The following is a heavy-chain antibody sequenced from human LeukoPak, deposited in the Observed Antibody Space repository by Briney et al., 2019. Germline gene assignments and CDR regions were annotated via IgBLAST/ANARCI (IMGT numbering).Heavy chain of an antibody. Sequence: GGSLRLSCAASGFTFSTYAIHWVRQGPGKGLEWVAVISYDGSKKYYADSLKGRFTISRDNSKNTLYLQMSSLSAEDTAVYYCARTTTPHSYGSGSYALSYWGQGTLVTVPS. V-gene: IGHV3-30-3*01. CDR3: ARTTTPHSYGSGSYALSY. J-gene: IGHJ4*02. CDR2: ISYDGSKK. CDR1: GFTFSTYA. D-gene: IGHD3-10*01.